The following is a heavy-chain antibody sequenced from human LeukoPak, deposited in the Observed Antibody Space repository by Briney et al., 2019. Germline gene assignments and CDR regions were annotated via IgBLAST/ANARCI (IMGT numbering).Heavy chain of an antibody. J-gene: IGHJ4*02. CDR2: IKQDGSEQ. CDR1: GFTISTYW. CDR3: ARENTAVPGGDC. V-gene: IGHV3-7*01. Sequence: PGGSLRLSCAASGFTISTYWMSWVRQAPGKGLEWLANIKQDGSEQYYVDSVKGRFDISRDNAKNSVYLQMNGLRAEDTAVYYCARENTAVPGGDCWGQGTLVTVSS. D-gene: IGHD5-18*01.